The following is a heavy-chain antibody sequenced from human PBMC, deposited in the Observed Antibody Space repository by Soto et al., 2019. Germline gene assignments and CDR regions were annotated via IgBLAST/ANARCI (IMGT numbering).Heavy chain of an antibody. CDR2: ISGSGGGT. CDR1: GFTFSSYS. Sequence: GGSLRLSCAASGFTFSSYSMNWVRQAPGKGLEWVSSISGSGGGTYYADSVKGRFNISRDNSKNTLYLQMNSLRAEDTAVYYCAKCSRSGVYYYYYGMDVWGQGTTVTVSS. V-gene: IGHV3-23*01. D-gene: IGHD2-15*01. CDR3: AKCSRSGVYYYYYGMDV. J-gene: IGHJ6*02.